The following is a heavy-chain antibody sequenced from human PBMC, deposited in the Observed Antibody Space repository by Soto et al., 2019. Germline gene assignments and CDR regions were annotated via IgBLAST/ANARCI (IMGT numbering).Heavy chain of an antibody. J-gene: IGHJ6*02. D-gene: IGHD3-10*01. CDR3: AXDHLSGSGSYPFHYYYYGMDV. CDR2: IYYSGST. V-gene: IGHV4-31*03. Sequence: SGTLSLTCTVSGGSISSGGYYWSWIRQHPGKGLEWIGYIYYSGSTYYNPSLKSRVTISVDTSKNQFSLKLSSVTAADTAVYYCAXDHLSGSGSYPFHYYYYGMDVWGQGTTVTVS. CDR1: GGSISSGGYY.